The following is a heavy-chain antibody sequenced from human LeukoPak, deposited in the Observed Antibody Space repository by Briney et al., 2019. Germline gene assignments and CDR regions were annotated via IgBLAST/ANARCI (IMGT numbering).Heavy chain of an antibody. CDR3: ARLDYDILTGYYLFDI. V-gene: IGHV4-61*08. D-gene: IGHD3-9*01. J-gene: IGHJ3*02. CDR2: IYYSGST. Sequence: PSQTLSLTCTVSGGSISSGDYYWSWIRQPPGKGLEWIGYIYYSGSTNYNPSLKSRVTMSVDTSKNQFSLKLSSVTAADTAVYYCARLDYDILTGYYLFDIWGQGTMVTVSS. CDR1: GGSISSGDYY.